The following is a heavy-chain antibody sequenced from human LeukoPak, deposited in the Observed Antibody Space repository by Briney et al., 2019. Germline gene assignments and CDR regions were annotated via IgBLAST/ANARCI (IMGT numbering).Heavy chain of an antibody. CDR1: NVSITSSAYY. CDR3: ARAPGGDYDFIFDY. V-gene: IGHV4-39*07. Sequence: SETLSLTCTVSNVSITSSAYYWAWIRQSPGKGLEWIGNIYYTTNTYYNPSLKSRVTISVDTSKNQFSLKLSSVTAADTAVYYCARAPGGDYDFIFDYWGQGTLVTVSS. D-gene: IGHD5-12*01. CDR2: IYYTTNT. J-gene: IGHJ4*02.